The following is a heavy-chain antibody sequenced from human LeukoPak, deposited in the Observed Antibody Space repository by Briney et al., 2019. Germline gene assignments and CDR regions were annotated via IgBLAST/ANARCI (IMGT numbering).Heavy chain of an antibody. J-gene: IGHJ3*02. CDR1: GGTFSSYA. V-gene: IGHV1-69*04. Sequence: SAKVSCKASGGTFSSYAISWVRQAPGQGLEWMGRIIPIFGIANYAQKFQGRVTITADKSTSTAYMELSSLRSEDTAVYYCASTYSGSYGENAFDIWGQGTMVTVSS. D-gene: IGHD1-26*01. CDR2: IIPIFGIA. CDR3: ASTYSGSYGENAFDI.